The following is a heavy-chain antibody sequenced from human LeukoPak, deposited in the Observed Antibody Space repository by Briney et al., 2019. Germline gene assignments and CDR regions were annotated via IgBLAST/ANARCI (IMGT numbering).Heavy chain of an antibody. CDR2: ISWDGGST. D-gene: IGHD1-26*01. V-gene: IGHV3-43*01. J-gene: IGHJ4*02. Sequence: GGSLRLSCAASGFTFDGYTMHWVRQAPGKGLEWVSLISWDGGSTYYADSVKGRFTISRDNSKNSLYLQMNSLRTEDTALYYCAKGGRGSYYPFDYWGQGTLVTVSS. CDR3: AKGGRGSYYPFDY. CDR1: GFTFDGYT.